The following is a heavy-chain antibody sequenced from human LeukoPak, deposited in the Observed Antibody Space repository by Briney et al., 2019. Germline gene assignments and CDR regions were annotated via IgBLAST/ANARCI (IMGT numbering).Heavy chain of an antibody. V-gene: IGHV4-4*07. CDR1: GCSMSSQY. CDR3: ARDHFERESDGRYLVEAFDG. Sequence: KLSGTLALLCHGSGCSMSSQYWGWSRPAAGGGLEWIGQIQSSGNPNYHPSVKSRVTMSLDTSKNEFSLRLTSVSAADTAIYSCARDHFERESDGRYLVEAFDGWGEGTLVTVSS. D-gene: IGHD1-26*01. CDR2: IQSSGNP. J-gene: IGHJ3*01.